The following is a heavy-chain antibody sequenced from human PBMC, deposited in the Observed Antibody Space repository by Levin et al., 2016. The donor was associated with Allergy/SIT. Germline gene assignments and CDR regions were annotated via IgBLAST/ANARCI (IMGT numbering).Heavy chain of an antibody. CDR3: ARISIYSSGTHFQH. Sequence: RQAPGKALEWLAHIFSNDEKSYSTSLKSRLTISKDTSKSQVVLTMTNMDPVDTATYYCARISIYSSGTHFQHWGQGTLVTVSS. CDR2: IFSNDEK. V-gene: IGHV2-26*01. J-gene: IGHJ1*01. D-gene: IGHD6-19*01.